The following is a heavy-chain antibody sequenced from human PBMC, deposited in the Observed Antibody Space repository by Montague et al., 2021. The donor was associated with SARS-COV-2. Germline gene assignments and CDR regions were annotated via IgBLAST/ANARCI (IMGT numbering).Heavy chain of an antibody. J-gene: IGHJ4*02. CDR2: VHYTGST. Sequence: SETLSLTCEVSGDSISSYYWSWIRQSPGKGLEWIGYVHYTGSTKYTPSLKTRVTLSLDTPKNHFSLKLRSVTAADTAIYYCARAQNTCFIANCVNYFDYWGRGALVTVSS. CDR3: ARAQNTCFIANCVNYFDY. CDR1: GDSISSYY. D-gene: IGHD1-1*01. V-gene: IGHV4-59*01.